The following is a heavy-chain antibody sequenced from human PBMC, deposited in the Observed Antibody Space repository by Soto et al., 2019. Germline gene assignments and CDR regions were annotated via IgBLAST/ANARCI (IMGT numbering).Heavy chain of an antibody. CDR2: ISAYNGNT. CDR3: ARDRETGYSSGWYSGDAFDI. D-gene: IGHD6-19*01. CDR1: GYTFTSYG. J-gene: IGHJ3*02. Sequence: QVQLVQSGAEVKKPGASVKVSCKASGYTFTSYGISWVRQAPGQGLEWMGWISAYNGNTNYAQKLQGRVTMTTDTSTSTAYVELRSLRSDDTAVYYCARDRETGYSSGWYSGDAFDIWGQGTMVTVSS. V-gene: IGHV1-18*01.